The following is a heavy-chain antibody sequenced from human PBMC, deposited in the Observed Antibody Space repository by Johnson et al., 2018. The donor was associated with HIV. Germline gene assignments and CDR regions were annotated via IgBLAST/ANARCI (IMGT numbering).Heavy chain of an antibody. Sequence: QVQLVESGGGVVQPGRSLRLSCAASGFTFSSYGMHWVRQAPGKGLEWVAVIWYDGSNKYYADSVKGRFTVSRDNYKNTLYLQMNSLRGEDTAVYYCAKVAVATAAGGVALDIWGPGTMVIVSS. V-gene: IGHV3-33*06. D-gene: IGHD6-13*01. CDR2: IWYDGSNK. CDR3: AKVAVATAAGGVALDI. CDR1: GFTFSSYG. J-gene: IGHJ3*02.